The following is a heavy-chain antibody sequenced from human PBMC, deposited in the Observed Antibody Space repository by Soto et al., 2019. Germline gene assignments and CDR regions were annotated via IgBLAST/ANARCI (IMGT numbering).Heavy chain of an antibody. CDR2: ISSSDSYI. V-gene: IGHV3-21*01. J-gene: IGHJ5*02. CDR3: ARRAASP. CDR1: GFTFSSYT. Sequence: EVQLVESGGGLVKPGGSLRLSCAASGFTFSSYTMNWVRQSPGKGLEWVSSISSSDSYIYYTDSVKGRFTISRDNAKNSLYLQMNSLRPEDSAVYYCARRAASPWGRGTLVIVSS.